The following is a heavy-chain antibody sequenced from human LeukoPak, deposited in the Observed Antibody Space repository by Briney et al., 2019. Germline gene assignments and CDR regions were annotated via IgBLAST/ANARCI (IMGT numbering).Heavy chain of an antibody. CDR1: GGSFSGYY. CDR2: INHSGST. CDR3: ARYYSCDGGTRDALDI. V-gene: IGHV4-34*01. J-gene: IGHJ3*02. D-gene: IGHD6-19*01. Sequence: PSESLSLTCAVYGGSFSGYYWSWVRQPPGKGLEWIGVINHSGSTTYNPAFKSRVTTSVETSKNQFLLKLTSVTAADKAGIYCARYYSCDGGTRDALDIGGEGTMLTVSS.